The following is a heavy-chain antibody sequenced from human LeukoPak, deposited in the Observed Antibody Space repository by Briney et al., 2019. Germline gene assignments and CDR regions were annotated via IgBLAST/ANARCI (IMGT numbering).Heavy chain of an antibody. J-gene: IGHJ4*02. CDR3: AXAGWLRLSFDY. V-gene: IGHV3-53*01. CDR2: IYSGGST. D-gene: IGHD5-12*01. Sequence: GGSLRLSCAASGFTVSSNYMSWVRQAPGKGLEWVSVIYSGGSTYYADSVKGRFTISRDNSKNTLYLQMNSLRAEDTAVYYCAXAGWLRLSFDYWGQGTLVTVSS. CDR1: GFTVSSNY.